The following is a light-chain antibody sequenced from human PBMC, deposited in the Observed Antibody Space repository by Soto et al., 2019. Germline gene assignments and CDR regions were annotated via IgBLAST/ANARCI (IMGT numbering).Light chain of an antibody. CDR3: CSYAGGSTFV. Sequence: QSALTQPASVSGSPGQSITISCTGSSSDVGYYNLVSWYQHHPGKAPKVMIYEVSKRPSGVSNRFSGSKSANTASLTISGLQAEDEADYYCCSYAGGSTFVFGIGTKVTVL. J-gene: IGLJ1*01. CDR1: SSDVGYYNL. V-gene: IGLV2-23*02. CDR2: EVS.